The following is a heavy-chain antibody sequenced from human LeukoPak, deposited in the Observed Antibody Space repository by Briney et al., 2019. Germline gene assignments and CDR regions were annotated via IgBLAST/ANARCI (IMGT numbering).Heavy chain of an antibody. CDR2: ISWNSGSI. CDR3: AKDYDSSGYRLFDY. J-gene: IGHJ4*02. V-gene: IGHV3-9*01. Sequence: GGSLRLSCAASGFTFDDYAMHWVRQAPGKGLEWVSGISWNSGSIGYADSVKGRFTISRDNAKNSLYLQMNSLRAEDTALYYCAKDYDSSGYRLFDYWGQGILVTVSS. CDR1: GFTFDDYA. D-gene: IGHD3-22*01.